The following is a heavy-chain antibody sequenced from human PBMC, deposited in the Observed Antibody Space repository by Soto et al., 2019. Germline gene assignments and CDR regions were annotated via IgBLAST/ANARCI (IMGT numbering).Heavy chain of an antibody. J-gene: IGHJ6*02. V-gene: IGHV1-69*13. CDR2: IIPIFGTA. Sequence: SVKVSCNASGGTFSSYAISWVRQAPGQGLEWMGGIIPIFGTANYAQKFQGRVTITADESTSTAYMELSSLRSEDTAVYYCARVGITIFGVVPGYYYGMDVWGQGTTVTVSS. D-gene: IGHD3-3*01. CDR1: GGTFSSYA. CDR3: ARVGITIFGVVPGYYYGMDV.